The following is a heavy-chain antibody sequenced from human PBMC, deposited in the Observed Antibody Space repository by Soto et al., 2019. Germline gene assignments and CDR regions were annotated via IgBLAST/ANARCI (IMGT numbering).Heavy chain of an antibody. CDR3: ARASTDIVVVPAASPYYYYYYYMDV. CDR2: INPNSGGT. Sequence: ASVKVSCKASGYTFTGYYMHWVRQAPGQGLEWMGWINPNSGGTNYAQKFQGWVTMTRDTSISTAYMELSRLRSDDTAVYYCARASTDIVVVPAASPYYYYYYYMDVWGKGTTVTVSS. V-gene: IGHV1-2*04. J-gene: IGHJ6*03. D-gene: IGHD2-2*01. CDR1: GYTFTGYY.